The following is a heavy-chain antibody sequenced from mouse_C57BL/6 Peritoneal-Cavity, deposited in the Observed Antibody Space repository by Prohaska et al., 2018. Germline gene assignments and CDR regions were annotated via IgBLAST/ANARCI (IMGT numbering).Heavy chain of an antibody. J-gene: IGHJ1*03. CDR2: ISDGGSYT. CDR1: GFTFSSYA. CDR3: ARETTVVAWYFDV. Sequence: EVQLVESGGGLVKPGGSLKLSCAASGFTFSSYAMSWFLQTPDKRLEWVATISDGGSYTYYPDNVKGRFTISRDNAKNNLYLQMSHLKSEDTAMYYCARETTVVAWYFDVWGTGTTVTVSS. V-gene: IGHV5-4*01. D-gene: IGHD1-1*01.